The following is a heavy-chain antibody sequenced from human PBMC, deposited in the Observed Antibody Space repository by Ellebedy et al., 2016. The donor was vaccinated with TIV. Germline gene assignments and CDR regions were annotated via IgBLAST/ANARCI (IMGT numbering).Heavy chain of an antibody. CDR2: ISAYNGNT. Sequence: AASVTVSCKTSGYTFTSYAIRWVRQAPGQGLEGMGWISAYNGNTEFAQKFQGRVNLTTEISTNKAYMELRSLTSDDTAVYYCARGYYDNVLDHWGQGTLVTVSS. D-gene: IGHD3-22*01. V-gene: IGHV1-18*04. CDR1: GYTFTSYA. J-gene: IGHJ4*02. CDR3: ARGYYDNVLDH.